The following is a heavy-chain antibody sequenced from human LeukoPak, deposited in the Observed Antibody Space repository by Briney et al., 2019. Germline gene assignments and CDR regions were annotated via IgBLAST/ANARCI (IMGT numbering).Heavy chain of an antibody. J-gene: IGHJ6*03. CDR1: GGSFSGYY. D-gene: IGHD6-19*01. V-gene: IGHV4-34*01. CDR3: ASVGGYSSGWYDYDYYYYMDV. Sequence: KPSETLSLTCAVYGGSFSGYYWSWIRQPPGKGLEWIGEINHSGSTNYNPSLKSRVTISVDTSKNQFSLKLSSVTAADTAVYYCASVGGYSSGWYDYDYYYYMDVWGKGTTVTISS. CDR2: INHSGST.